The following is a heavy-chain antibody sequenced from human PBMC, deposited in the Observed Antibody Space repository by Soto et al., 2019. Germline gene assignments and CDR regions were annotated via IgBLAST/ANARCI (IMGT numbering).Heavy chain of an antibody. CDR3: ATARVATIIFDY. CDR1: GYTLTELS. J-gene: IGHJ4*02. V-gene: IGHV1-24*01. CDR2: FDPEDGET. Sequence: XVKVSCKVSGYTLTELSMHWVRQAPGKGLEWMGGFDPEDGETIYAQKFQGRVTMTEDTSTDTAYMELSSLRSEDTAVYYCATARVATIIFDYWGQGTLVTVSS. D-gene: IGHD5-12*01.